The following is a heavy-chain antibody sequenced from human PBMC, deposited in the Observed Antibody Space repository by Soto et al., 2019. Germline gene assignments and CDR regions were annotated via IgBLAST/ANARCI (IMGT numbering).Heavy chain of an antibody. V-gene: IGHV4-4*02. J-gene: IGHJ4*02. CDR3: ARGPGGFGEFRLDS. Sequence: SETRSLTCAVSCGSISSSHWWSWVRQPAVKGLECIGEIYHSGSTNYNPSLKSRVTISVDRSKNQLSLKLSSVTAADTAVYYCARGPGGFGEFRLDSWGQVTLLTVS. D-gene: IGHD3-10*01. CDR1: CGSISSSHW. CDR2: IYHSGST.